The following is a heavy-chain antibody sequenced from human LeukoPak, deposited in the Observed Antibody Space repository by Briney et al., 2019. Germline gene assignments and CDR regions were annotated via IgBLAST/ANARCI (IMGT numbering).Heavy chain of an antibody. CDR2: IIPIFGTA. J-gene: IGHJ2*01. D-gene: IGHD6-6*01. CDR3: ARESRGAARPKHWYFDL. V-gene: IGHV1-69*13. CDR1: GYTFTSYG. Sequence: SVKVSCKASGYTFTSYGISWVRQAPGQGLEWMGGIIPIFGTANYAQKFQGRVTITADESTSTAYMELSSLRSEDTAVYYCARESRGAARPKHWYFDLWGRGTLVTVSS.